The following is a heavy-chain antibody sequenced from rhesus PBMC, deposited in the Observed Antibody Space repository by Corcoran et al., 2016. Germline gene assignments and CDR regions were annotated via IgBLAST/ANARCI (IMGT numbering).Heavy chain of an antibody. CDR2: ISSDGSTK. V-gene: IGHV3-54*02. CDR1: GFTSNMDG. J-gene: IGHJ4*01. CDR3: TRFDY. Sequence: EVQLVESGRGLVQPGGSLRLSCEGSGFTSNMDGLQWVRQAPGKGLEWVAVISSDGSTKYLADSVKDRFTISRDNSNNMVYLQMNNLKLEDTAVYYCTRFDYWGQGVVVTVSS.